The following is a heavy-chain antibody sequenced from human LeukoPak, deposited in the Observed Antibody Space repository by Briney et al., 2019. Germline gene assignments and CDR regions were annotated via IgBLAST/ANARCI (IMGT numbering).Heavy chain of an antibody. CDR3: ARQIYGDLYYFDY. Sequence: SETLSLTCTVSGGSISSGDYYWSWIRQPPGKGLEWIGYIYYSGSSYYIPSLKSRVTMSVDTSKNQFSLRLSSVPAADTAVYYCARQIYGDLYYFDYWGQGTLVTVSS. J-gene: IGHJ4*02. CDR2: IYYSGSS. V-gene: IGHV4-30-4*01. D-gene: IGHD4-17*01. CDR1: GGSISSGDYY.